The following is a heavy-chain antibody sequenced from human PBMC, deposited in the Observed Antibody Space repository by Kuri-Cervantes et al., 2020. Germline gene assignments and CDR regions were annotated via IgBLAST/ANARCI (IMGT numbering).Heavy chain of an antibody. J-gene: IGHJ5*02. V-gene: IGHV3-30-3*01. CDR1: GFTFSSYA. Sequence: GGSLRLSCAASGFTFSSYAMHWVRQAPGKGLEWVAVISYDGSNKYYADSVKGRFTISRDNSKNTLYLQMNSLRAEDTAVYYCASTRGASLSSSWYSLRGNWFDPWGQGTLVTVSS. D-gene: IGHD6-13*01. CDR3: ASTRGASLSSSWYSLRGNWFDP. CDR2: ISYDGSNK.